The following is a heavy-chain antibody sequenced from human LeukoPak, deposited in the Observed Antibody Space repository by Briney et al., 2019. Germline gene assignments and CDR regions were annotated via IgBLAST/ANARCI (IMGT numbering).Heavy chain of an antibody. CDR1: GYIFTDYY. J-gene: IGHJ4*02. CDR3: ARIGYNHYFFS. CDR2: INPNTRAT. V-gene: IGHV1-2*02. Sequence: ASVTVSFTGSGYIFTDYYLHWVRQAPGQGKEWLRSINPNTRATTYPQTFQSRVPMTRHTSITTSYLELSRLRSDDTAVYYCARIGYNHYFFSWGQGTLFTVSS. D-gene: IGHD5-24*01.